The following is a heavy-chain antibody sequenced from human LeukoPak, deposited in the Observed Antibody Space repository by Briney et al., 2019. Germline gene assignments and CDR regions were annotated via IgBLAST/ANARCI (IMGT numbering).Heavy chain of an antibody. J-gene: IGHJ3*02. CDR2: IIPILRSA. D-gene: IGHD2-21*01. V-gene: IGHV1-69*13. CDR3: ARARTSIRFTDSFVI. Sequence: ASVKVSCKTSGVTFSNNSITWVRQAPGQGLEWLGGIIPILRSASYAQKFRGRLRMTSDESTTTAYMELSSLSSDDTAMYFCARARTSIRFTDSFVIWSQGTLVTVSS. CDR1: GVTFSNNS.